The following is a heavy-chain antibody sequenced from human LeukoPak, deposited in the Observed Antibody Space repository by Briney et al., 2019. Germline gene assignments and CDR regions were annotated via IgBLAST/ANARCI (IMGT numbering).Heavy chain of an antibody. CDR1: GYTFTGYY. CDR3: ARDRDGGSYSAWDY. Sequence: GASVKVSCKASGYTFTGYYMRWVRQAPGQGLEWMGWINPNSGGTNYAQKFQGRVTMTRDTSISTAYMELSRLRSDDTAVYYCARDRDGGSYSAWDYWGQGTLVTVSS. CDR2: INPNSGGT. J-gene: IGHJ4*02. D-gene: IGHD1-26*01. V-gene: IGHV1-2*02.